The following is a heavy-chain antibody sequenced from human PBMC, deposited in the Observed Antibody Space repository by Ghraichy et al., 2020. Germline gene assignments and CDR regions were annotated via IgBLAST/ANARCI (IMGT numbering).Heavy chain of an antibody. CDR2: IYWDDDK. D-gene: IGHD6-19*01. CDR1: GFSLSTSGVG. CDR3: AHRPLAVAGDNWFDP. V-gene: IGHV2-5*02. Sequence: SGPTLVKPTQTLTLTCTFSGFSLSTSGVGVGWIRQPPGKALEWLALIYWDDDKRYSPSLKSRLTITKDTSKNQVVLTMTNMDPVDTATYYCAHRPLAVAGDNWFDPWGQGTLVTVSS. J-gene: IGHJ5*02.